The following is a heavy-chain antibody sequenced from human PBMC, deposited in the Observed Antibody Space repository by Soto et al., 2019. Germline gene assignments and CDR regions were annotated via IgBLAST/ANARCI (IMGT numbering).Heavy chain of an antibody. Sequence: TMSLTCDISGGSVSGGTYSWTWIRQPPGKGLEWIGYIYRSGSTYYNPSLKSRVSISVDRSQTLFSMNLTSVTAADTAVYYCGRGKTQYFFDGWGQGNLDTVYS. CDR1: GGSVSGGTYS. J-gene: IGHJ4*02. D-gene: IGHD2-15*01. CDR3: GRGKTQYFFDG. CDR2: IYRSGST. V-gene: IGHV4-30-2*01.